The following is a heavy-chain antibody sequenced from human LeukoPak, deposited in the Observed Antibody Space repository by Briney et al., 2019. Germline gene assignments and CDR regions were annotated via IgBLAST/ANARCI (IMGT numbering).Heavy chain of an antibody. CDR1: GESFSAYY. J-gene: IGHJ5*02. CDR2: INHSGST. D-gene: IGHD3-10*01. CDR3: ARQMVRGVISWFDP. Sequence: PSETLSLTCAVYGESFSAYYWSWIRQPPGKGLEWIGDINHSGSTNYNPSLKSRVTISADTSKNQFSLKLSSVTAADTAVYYCARQMVRGVISWFDPWGQGTLVTVSS. V-gene: IGHV4-34*01.